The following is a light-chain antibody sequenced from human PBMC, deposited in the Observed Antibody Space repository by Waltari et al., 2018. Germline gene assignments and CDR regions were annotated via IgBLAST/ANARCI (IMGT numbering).Light chain of an antibody. CDR2: GAS. CDR1: QSVSSN. Sequence: EIVMPQSPVTLSVYPGERATLSCRDSQSVSSNLAWYQQKPGQAPRLLMYGASTKATGIPARFSGSGSGTEFSLTISSLQSEDFAVYYCQQYNNWPRTFGQGTKVEIK. V-gene: IGKV3-15*01. J-gene: IGKJ1*01. CDR3: QQYNNWPRT.